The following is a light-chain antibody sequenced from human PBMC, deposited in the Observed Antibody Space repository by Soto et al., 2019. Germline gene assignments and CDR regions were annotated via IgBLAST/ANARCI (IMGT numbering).Light chain of an antibody. CDR3: KQRSNSIT. CDR1: QSVSSSY. CDR2: DAS. Sequence: EIVLMPSPGTLSLSPGESAPLSCRASQSVSSSYLAWYQQKPGQAPRLLIYDASNRATGIPARFSGSGSGTDFTLTISSLEPEDFAVYYCKQRSNSITFGKGTRLEIK. J-gene: IGKJ5*01. V-gene: IGKV3-11*01.